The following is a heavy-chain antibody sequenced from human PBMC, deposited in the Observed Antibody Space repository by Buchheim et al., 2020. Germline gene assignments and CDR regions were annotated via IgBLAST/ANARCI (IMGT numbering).Heavy chain of an antibody. CDR3: ARDLGLCSSTSCYSYYGMDV. D-gene: IGHD2-2*02. J-gene: IGHJ6*02. Sequence: EVQLVESGGGLVQPGGSLRLSCAASGFTFSSYSMNWVRRAPGKGLEWVSYISSSSSTIYYADSVKGRFTISRDNAKNSLYLQMNSLRAEDTAVYYCARDLGLCSSTSCYSYYGMDVWGQGTT. V-gene: IGHV3-48*01. CDR2: ISSSSSTI. CDR1: GFTFSSYS.